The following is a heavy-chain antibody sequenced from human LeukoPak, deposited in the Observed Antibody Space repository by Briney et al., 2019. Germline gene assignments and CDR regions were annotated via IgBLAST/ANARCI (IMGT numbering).Heavy chain of an antibody. V-gene: IGHV4-39*07. Sequence: SETLSLTCTVSGGSISSSSYYWGWIRQPPGKGLEWIGSIYYSGSTYYNPSLKSRVTISVYTSKNQFSLKLSSVTAADTAVYYCARSDPLGATVAFDIWGQGTMVTVSS. CDR2: IYYSGST. CDR1: GGSISSSSYY. D-gene: IGHD1-26*01. CDR3: ARSDPLGATVAFDI. J-gene: IGHJ3*02.